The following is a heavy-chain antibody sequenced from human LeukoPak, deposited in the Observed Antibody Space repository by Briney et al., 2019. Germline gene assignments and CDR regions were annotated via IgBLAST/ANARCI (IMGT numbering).Heavy chain of an antibody. CDR2: IVYDGGYK. J-gene: IGHJ4*02. CDR1: GFTFNSHG. V-gene: IGHV3-30*02. CDR3: AKVQSYYGILTGDPFDY. D-gene: IGHD3-9*01. Sequence: GGSLRLSCAASGFTFNSHGMHWVRQGPGKGPEWVAFIVYDGGYKYYADSVKGRFTISRDNSKYTLFLQMNSLRTEDTAVYYCAKVQSYYGILTGDPFDYWGQGTLVTVSS.